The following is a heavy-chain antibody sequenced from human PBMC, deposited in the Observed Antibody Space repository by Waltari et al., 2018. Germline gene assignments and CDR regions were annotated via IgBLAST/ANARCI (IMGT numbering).Heavy chain of an antibody. D-gene: IGHD3-16*01. V-gene: IGHV4-34*01. CDR2: INHSGST. CDR1: GWSFTSGYY. CDR3: VRHVGGSWGIDY. Sequence: QVLLQQGDPGLLKPSETLSLTCGVYGWSFTSGYYWSWIRQSPGKGLEGIGEINHSGSTKYNPSLNSRVTISVDTSKNQFSLNLTSVTAADTAVYYCVRHVGGSWGIDYWGQGTLVTVSS. J-gene: IGHJ4*02.